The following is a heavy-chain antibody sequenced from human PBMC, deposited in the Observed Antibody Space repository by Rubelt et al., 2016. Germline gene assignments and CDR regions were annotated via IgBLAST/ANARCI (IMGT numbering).Heavy chain of an antibody. Sequence: QVQLVQSGAEVKKPGASVKVSCKASGYTFTSYAMHWVRQAPGQRLEWMGWINAGNGNTKYSQKFQSRVTITRDTAARTAYMELSSLRSEDTAVYYCAGVIWGSGWSNNWFDPWGQGTLVTVSS. CDR1: GYTFTSYA. D-gene: IGHD6-19*01. V-gene: IGHV1-3*01. CDR3: AGVIWGSGWSNNWFDP. CDR2: INAGNGNT. J-gene: IGHJ5*02.